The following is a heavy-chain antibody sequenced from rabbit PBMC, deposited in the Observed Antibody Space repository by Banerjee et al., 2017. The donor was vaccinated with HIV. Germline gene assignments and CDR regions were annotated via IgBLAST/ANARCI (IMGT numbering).Heavy chain of an antibody. D-gene: IGHD4-1*01. CDR1: RFDLSVYG. Sequence: QTQLVESGGGLVQPGGSLKLSCKASRFDLSVYGMSWVRQAPGKGLEWIGYIDPVFGTTYYANWVNGRFSISSHSAQNTLYLQLNSLTAADTATYFCARDRGYSSGWNLWGPGTLVTVS. J-gene: IGHJ4*01. CDR2: IDPVFGTT. V-gene: IGHV1S47*01. CDR3: ARDRGYSSGWNL.